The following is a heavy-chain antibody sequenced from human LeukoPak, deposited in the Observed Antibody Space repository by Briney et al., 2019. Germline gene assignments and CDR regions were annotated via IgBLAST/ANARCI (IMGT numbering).Heavy chain of an antibody. J-gene: IGHJ6*03. CDR1: GGSISSYY. Sequence: SETLSLTCTVSGGSISSYYWSWIRQPPGKGLEWIGYIYYSGSTNYNPSLKSRVTMSVDTSKNQFSLKLSSVTAADTAVYYCARASRYCSSTSCSIYYYYYMDVWGKGTTVTISS. D-gene: IGHD2-2*01. CDR2: IYYSGST. CDR3: ARASRYCSSTSCSIYYYYYMDV. V-gene: IGHV4-59*12.